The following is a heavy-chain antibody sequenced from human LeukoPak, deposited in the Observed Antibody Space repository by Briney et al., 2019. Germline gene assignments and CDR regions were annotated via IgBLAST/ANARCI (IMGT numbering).Heavy chain of an antibody. CDR2: INPKSGGT. D-gene: IGHD3-16*01. CDR3: ARDRAILAMDYEFDY. CDR1: GYTFTGYY. J-gene: IGHJ4*02. Sequence: GAPVKVSCKASGYTFTGYYMHWVRQAPGQGLEWMGWINPKSGGTNYAQKFQGRVTMTRDTPINTAYMDLSSLRSDDTAVYYCARDRAILAMDYEFDYWGQGTLVTVSS. V-gene: IGHV1-2*02.